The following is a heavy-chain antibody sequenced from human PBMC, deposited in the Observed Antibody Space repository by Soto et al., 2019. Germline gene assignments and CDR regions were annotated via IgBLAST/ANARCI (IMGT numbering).Heavy chain of an antibody. CDR2: IDYDGTTT. V-gene: IGHV3-74*01. CDR1: GFSFDSYW. J-gene: IGHJ6*02. CDR3: ARCSRNSCYSYGVDV. D-gene: IGHD2-15*01. Sequence: EVQLVESGGGLVQPGGSLRLSCAASGFSFDSYWMHWVRQAPGQGPVWVSRIDYDGTTTNYADSVKGRFTISRDNAKNTMYLQMNSLRDEDTAVYFCARCSRNSCYSYGVDVWGQGATVTVSS.